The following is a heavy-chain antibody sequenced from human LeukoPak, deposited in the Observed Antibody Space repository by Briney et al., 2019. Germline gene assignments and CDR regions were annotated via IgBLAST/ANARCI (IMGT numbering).Heavy chain of an antibody. J-gene: IGHJ5*02. CDR2: IIPILGIA. CDR3: ASSGSIAAANWFDP. Sequence: ASVKVSCKASGGTFGSYAISWVRQAPGQGLEWMGRIIPILGIANYAQKFQGRVTITADKSTSTAYMELSSLRSEDTAVYYCASSGSIAAANWFDPWGQGTLVTVSS. CDR1: GGTFGSYA. V-gene: IGHV1-69*04. D-gene: IGHD6-13*01.